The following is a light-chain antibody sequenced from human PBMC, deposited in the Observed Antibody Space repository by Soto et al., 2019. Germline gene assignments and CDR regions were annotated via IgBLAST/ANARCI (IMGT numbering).Light chain of an antibody. CDR2: AAS. CDR3: QQSYSTPYT. CDR1: QSLNNF. V-gene: IGKV1-39*01. J-gene: IGKJ2*01. Sequence: DIQMTQSPSSLSTSVGDRVTITCRASQSLNNFLNWYQQKPGKAPKLLIYAASTLQSGVPSRFSGSGSGTEFTLTISSLQPEDFATHFCQQSYSTPYTFGQGTRLEIK.